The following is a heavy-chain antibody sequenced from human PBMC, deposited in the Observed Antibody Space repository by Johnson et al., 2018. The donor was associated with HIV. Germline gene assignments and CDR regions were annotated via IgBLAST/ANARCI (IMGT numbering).Heavy chain of an antibody. CDR2: IDWNGGNS. Sequence: VQVVESGGGVVRPEGSLRLSCAASGFTFDDYGMSWVRQAPGKGLEWVSGIDWNGGNSGYADSVKGRFTISRDNAKNSLYLQMNSLRAEDTALYYCARDRGWGVIDAFDIWGQGTMVTVS. CDR3: ARDRGWGVIDAFDI. CDR1: GFTFDDYG. D-gene: IGHD3-16*02. V-gene: IGHV3-20*04. J-gene: IGHJ3*02.